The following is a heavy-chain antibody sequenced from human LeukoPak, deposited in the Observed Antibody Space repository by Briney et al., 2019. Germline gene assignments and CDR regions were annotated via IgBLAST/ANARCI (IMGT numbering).Heavy chain of an antibody. CDR3: ARHFTTYYYYYMDV. CDR2: IYYSGST. V-gene: IGHV4-39*01. J-gene: IGHJ6*03. Sequence: SETLSLTCTVSGGSTSSSSYYWGWIRQPPGKGLEWIGSIYYSGSTYYNPSLKSRVTISVDTSKNQFSLKLSSVTAADTAVYYCARHFTTYYYYYMDVWGKGTTVTVSS. CDR1: GGSTSSSSYY. D-gene: IGHD3-3*01.